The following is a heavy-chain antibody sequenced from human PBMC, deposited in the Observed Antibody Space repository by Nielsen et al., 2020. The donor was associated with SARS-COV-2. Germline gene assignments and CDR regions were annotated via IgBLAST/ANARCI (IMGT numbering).Heavy chain of an antibody. CDR1: GGSFSGYY. CDR3: ARGTGYSYGDY. CDR2: INHSGST. J-gene: IGHJ4*02. Sequence: SETLSLTCAVYGGSFSGYYWSWIRQPPGKGLEWIGEINHSGSTNYNPSLKGRVTISVDTSKNQFSLKLSSVTAADTAVYYCARGTGYSYGDYWGQGTLVTVSS. D-gene: IGHD5-18*01. V-gene: IGHV4-34*01.